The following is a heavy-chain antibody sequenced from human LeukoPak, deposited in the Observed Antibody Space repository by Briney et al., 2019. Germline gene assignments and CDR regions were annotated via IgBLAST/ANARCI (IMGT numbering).Heavy chain of an antibody. CDR3: TTSGGSYRFDP. V-gene: IGHV3-74*01. Sequence: GGSLRLSCAASGFTFSNYWMHWVRQGPGKGLVWVSRIDSDGSRTSYADSVKGRFTISRDNAKNTLYLQMNNLRAEDTAVNYCTTSGGSYRFDPWGQGTLVTVSS. D-gene: IGHD1-26*01. J-gene: IGHJ5*02. CDR2: IDSDGSRT. CDR1: GFTFSNYW.